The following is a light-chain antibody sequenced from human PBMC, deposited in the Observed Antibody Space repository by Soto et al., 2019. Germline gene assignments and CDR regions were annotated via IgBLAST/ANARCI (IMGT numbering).Light chain of an antibody. J-gene: IGKJ3*01. Sequence: ITLYPESLGVSLGERATINCKSSQSVLYSSNNKNYLAWYQQKPGQPPKLLIYWASTRESGVPDRFSGSGSGTDFTLTISSLQAEDVAVYYCQQYYSTPFTFGPGTKVDIK. CDR3: QQYYSTPFT. CDR1: QSVLYSSNNKNY. V-gene: IGKV4-1*01. CDR2: WAS.